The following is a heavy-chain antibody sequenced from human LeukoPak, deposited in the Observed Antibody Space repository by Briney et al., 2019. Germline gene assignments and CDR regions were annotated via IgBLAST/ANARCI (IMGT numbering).Heavy chain of an antibody. CDR1: GYTFTGYY. CDR2: INPNSGGT. CDR3: ARQDGYSYGPPDY. J-gene: IGHJ4*02. D-gene: IGHD5-18*01. V-gene: IGHV1-2*06. Sequence: GASVKVSCKASGYTFTGYYMHWVRQAPGQGLEWMGRINPNSGGTNYAQKFQGRVTMTRDTSISTAYMELSRLRSDDTAVYYCARQDGYSYGPPDYWGQGTLVTVSS.